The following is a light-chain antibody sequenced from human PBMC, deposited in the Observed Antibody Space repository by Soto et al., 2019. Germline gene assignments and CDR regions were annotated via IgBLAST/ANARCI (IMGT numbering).Light chain of an antibody. CDR2: EVT. CDR1: SSDVGGYRL. J-gene: IGLJ3*02. CDR3: CSYAGSSSLV. V-gene: IGLV2-23*02. Sequence: QSALTQPASVSGSPGQSITISCIGTSSDVGGYRLVSWYQQHPDKAPKLIIYEVTDRPSGVSSRFSGSKSGNTASLTISGLQLEDEADYYCCSYAGSSSLVFGGGTKVTVL.